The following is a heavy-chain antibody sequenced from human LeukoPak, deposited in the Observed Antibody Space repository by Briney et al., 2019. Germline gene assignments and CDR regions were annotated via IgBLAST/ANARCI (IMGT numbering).Heavy chain of an antibody. J-gene: IGHJ6*03. V-gene: IGHV1-8*01. CDR3: ARCVAYYDFWSDNYYYMDV. D-gene: IGHD3-3*01. Sequence: ASVTVSFKASGYTFTSYDINWVRQATGQGLEWMGWMNPNSGNTGYAHKFHGRVTMTSNTSISTAYMELSSLRSEDTAVYYCARCVAYYDFWSDNYYYMDVWGKGTTVTVSS. CDR1: GYTFTSYD. CDR2: MNPNSGNT.